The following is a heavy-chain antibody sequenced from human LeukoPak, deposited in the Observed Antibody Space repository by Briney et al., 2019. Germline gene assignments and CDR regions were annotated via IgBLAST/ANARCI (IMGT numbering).Heavy chain of an antibody. D-gene: IGHD2/OR15-2a*01. Sequence: GGSLRLSCAASGFTFSLYWMNWVRRAPGKGLEWVANIKQDGSEKNYVDSVKGRLTISRDNSKSTLYLQMNSLRAEDTAVYYCAREGPRGNSQFDYWGQGTLVTVSS. J-gene: IGHJ4*02. CDR2: IKQDGSEK. V-gene: IGHV3-7*01. CDR1: GFTFSLYW. CDR3: AREGPRGNSQFDY.